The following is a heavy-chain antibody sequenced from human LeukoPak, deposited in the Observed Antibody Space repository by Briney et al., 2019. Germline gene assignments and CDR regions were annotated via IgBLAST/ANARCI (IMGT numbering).Heavy chain of an antibody. CDR1: GGTFSSYA. CDR2: IIPIFGTA. V-gene: IGHV1-69*13. D-gene: IGHD3-3*01. Sequence: SVKVSCKAPGGTFSSYAISWVRQAPGQGLEWMGGIIPIFGTANYAQKFQGRVTITADESTSTAYMELSSLRSEDTAVYYCAREGSEILGVVEVLNWFDPWGQGTLVTVSS. J-gene: IGHJ5*02. CDR3: AREGSEILGVVEVLNWFDP.